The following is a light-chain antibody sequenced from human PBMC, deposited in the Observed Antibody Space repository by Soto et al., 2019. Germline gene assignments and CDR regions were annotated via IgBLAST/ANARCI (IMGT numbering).Light chain of an antibody. CDR3: QQYNTDSYT. V-gene: IGKV1-5*03. CDR1: QSIDTW. J-gene: IGKJ2*01. CDR2: QAS. Sequence: DIQMTQSPSTLSASVGDRVTITCRASQSIDTWLAWYQQKPGKAPKLLIFQASRLESGVPSRFSGSGSGTQFTLTIISLQPDDFATYYCQQYNTDSYTFGRGTKLEIK.